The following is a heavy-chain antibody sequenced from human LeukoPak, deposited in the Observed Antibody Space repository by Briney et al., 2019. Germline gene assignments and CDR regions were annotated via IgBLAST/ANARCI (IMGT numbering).Heavy chain of an antibody. CDR2: IKQDGSEK. J-gene: IGHJ4*02. CDR1: GFTFGSYW. Sequence: RGSLRLSCAASGFTFGSYWMSWVRQAPGKGLEWVANIKQDGSEKYYVDSVKGRFTISRDNAENSLSLQMNSLRAEDTAVYYCASAGGDSRSPLPFYYWGQGTLVTVSS. D-gene: IGHD6-6*01. CDR3: ASAGGDSRSPLPFYY. V-gene: IGHV3-7*03.